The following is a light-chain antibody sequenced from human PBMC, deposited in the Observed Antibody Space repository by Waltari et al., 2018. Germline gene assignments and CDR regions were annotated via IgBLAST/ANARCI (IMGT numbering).Light chain of an antibody. CDR3: QQYNSYWT. V-gene: IGKV1-5*03. Sequence: DIQMTQSPSTLSASVGDRVTITCRASQSISSWLAWYQQKPGKAPKILIYKASRLESGVPSRFSGSGSVTEFTLTISSLQPDDFATYYCQQYNSYWTFGQGTKVEIK. CDR2: KAS. J-gene: IGKJ1*01. CDR1: QSISSW.